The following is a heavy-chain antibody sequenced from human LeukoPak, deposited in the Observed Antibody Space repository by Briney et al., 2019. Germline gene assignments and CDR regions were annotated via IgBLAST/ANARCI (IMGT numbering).Heavy chain of an antibody. D-gene: IGHD3-3*01. CDR3: ARHLTYYDFWSGYFLDY. Sequence: GGSLRLSCAASGFTSSNYNMNWVRQAPGKGLEWVSSISSSSCYIYYADSVKGRFTISRDNAKNSLYLQMNSLRAEDTAVYYCARHLTYYDFWSGYFLDYWGQGTLVTVSS. CDR2: ISSSSCYI. V-gene: IGHV3-21*01. J-gene: IGHJ4*02. CDR1: GFTSSNYN.